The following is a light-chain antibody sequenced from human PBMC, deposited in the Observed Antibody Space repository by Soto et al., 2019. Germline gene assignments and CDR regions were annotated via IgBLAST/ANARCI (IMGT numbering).Light chain of an antibody. V-gene: IGKV3-20*01. CDR1: QSVSSSY. CDR2: YAA. Sequence: EIVMTQSPATLSVSPGARATLSCRASQSVSSSYFAWYQQKPGQATRLLNYYAASRANGSPDRFSGSGSGTDFTLTISRLEPEDFAVYYCQQYGSSFTWTFGQGTKVDIK. CDR3: QQYGSSFTWT. J-gene: IGKJ1*01.